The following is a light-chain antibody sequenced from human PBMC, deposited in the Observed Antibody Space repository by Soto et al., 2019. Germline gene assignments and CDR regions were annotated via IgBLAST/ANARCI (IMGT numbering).Light chain of an antibody. CDR2: AAS. CDR1: QGISSN. J-gene: IGKJ4*01. V-gene: IGKV1-9*01. Sequence: HLTQSPSSLYAYVGDRVTIPCRASQGISSNLAWYQQKPGKVPKLLISAASTLQSGVPSRLSGSGSGTDFTVTIISLQPEDFATYHCPLSTSYPLTLAGGTKVDIK. CDR3: PLSTSYPLT.